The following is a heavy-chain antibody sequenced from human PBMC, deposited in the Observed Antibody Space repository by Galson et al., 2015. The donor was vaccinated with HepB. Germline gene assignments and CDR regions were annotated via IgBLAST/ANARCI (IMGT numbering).Heavy chain of an antibody. V-gene: IGHV1-18*04. CDR1: GYTFTSYG. CDR2: ISAYNGNT. J-gene: IGHJ1*01. D-gene: IGHD6-13*01. Sequence: SVKVSCKASGYTFTSYGISWVRQAPGQGLEWMGWISAYNGNTNYAQKLQGRVTMTTDTSTSTAYMELRSLRSDDTAVYYYARVSSEPGIAAAAAPGQHWGQGTLVTVSS. CDR3: ARVSSEPGIAAAAAPGQH.